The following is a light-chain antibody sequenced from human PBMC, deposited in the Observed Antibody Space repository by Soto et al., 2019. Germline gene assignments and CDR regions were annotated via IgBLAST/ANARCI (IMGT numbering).Light chain of an antibody. CDR1: QSVSSN. J-gene: IGKJ1*01. CDR3: QQYSNWPGT. Sequence: EIVMTQSPATLSVSPGESATLSCRASQSVSSNLAGYQQKPGQPPRLLIYGASTRATGIPARFSGSGSGTEFTLTISSLQSEDFAVYYCQQYSNWPGTFGQGTKVEIK. CDR2: GAS. V-gene: IGKV3-15*01.